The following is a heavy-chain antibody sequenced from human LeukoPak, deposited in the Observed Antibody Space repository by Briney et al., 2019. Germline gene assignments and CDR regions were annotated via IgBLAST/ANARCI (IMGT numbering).Heavy chain of an antibody. CDR3: ARKVRRGQFDS. V-gene: IGHV4-4*07. D-gene: IGHD3-10*01. CDR1: GASMSVDY. J-gene: IGHJ4*02. CDR2: ISGSGAT. Sequence: SETRSLTGTVSGASMSVDYGNWIGQPAGKGLEWIGRISGSGATDYNPALLSRVTVSVDPSNNRFSLNLNSVTAADTAVYYCARKVRRGQFDSWGQGTLVTVSS.